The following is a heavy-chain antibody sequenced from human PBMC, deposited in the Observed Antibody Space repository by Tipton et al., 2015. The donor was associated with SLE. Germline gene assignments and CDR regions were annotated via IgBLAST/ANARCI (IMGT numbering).Heavy chain of an antibody. CDR2: ISYDGSNK. D-gene: IGHD2-2*01. J-gene: IGHJ4*02. V-gene: IGHV3-30*18. Sequence: SLRLSCAASGFTFSNYGMHWVRQAPGKGLEWVAVISYDGSNKYYADSVKGRFTISRDNSKNTLYLQMNSLRADDTAVYYCAKEGEIVVVPAATHYFDYWGQGTLVTVSS. CDR1: GFTFSNYG. CDR3: AKEGEIVVVPAATHYFDY.